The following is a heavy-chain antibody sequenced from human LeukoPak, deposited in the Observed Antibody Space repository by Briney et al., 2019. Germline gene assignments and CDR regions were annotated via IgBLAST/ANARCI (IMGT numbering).Heavy chain of an antibody. Sequence: SETLSLTCSVSGGSISSGYWSWIRQPPGKGLEWIAYIYNSGRSNYNPSLKSRVTISLDTSKNQFSLKLSSVTAADTAVYYCAGGSGASWFDPWGQGTPVTVSS. CDR1: GGSISSGY. CDR3: AGGSGASWFDP. J-gene: IGHJ5*02. V-gene: IGHV4-59*01. CDR2: IYNSGRS. D-gene: IGHD2-8*02.